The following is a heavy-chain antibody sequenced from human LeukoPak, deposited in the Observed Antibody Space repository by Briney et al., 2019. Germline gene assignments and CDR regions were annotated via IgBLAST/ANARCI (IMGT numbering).Heavy chain of an antibody. CDR2: INPSGGST. CDR3: ARDFDRGYCSGGSCVDY. D-gene: IGHD2-15*01. V-gene: IGHV1-46*01. CDR1: GYTFTNYY. J-gene: IGHJ4*02. Sequence: ASVKVSCKASGYTFTNYYIHWVRQAPGQGLEWMGIINPSGGSTSYAQKFQGRVTMTRDMSTSTVYMELSSLRSEDTAVYYCARDFDRGYCSGGSCVDYWGQGTLVTVSS.